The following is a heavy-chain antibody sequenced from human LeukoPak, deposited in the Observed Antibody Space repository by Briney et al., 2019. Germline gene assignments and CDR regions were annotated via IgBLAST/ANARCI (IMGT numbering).Heavy chain of an antibody. V-gene: IGHV3-7*03. D-gene: IGHD6-19*01. CDR3: AKNVIAVAGAGSRFDY. Sequence: GGSLRLSCAASGFSFSNYWMSWVRQAPGKGLEWVANIKQDGSEGYYLDSMKGRFTISRDNAKNSLYLQMNSLRAEDTALYYCAKNVIAVAGAGSRFDYWGQGTLVTVSS. CDR2: IKQDGSEG. J-gene: IGHJ4*02. CDR1: GFSFSNYW.